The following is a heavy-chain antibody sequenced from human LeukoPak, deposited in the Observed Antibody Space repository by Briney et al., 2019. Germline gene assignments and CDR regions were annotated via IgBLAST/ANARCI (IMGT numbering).Heavy chain of an antibody. J-gene: IGHJ4*02. CDR1: GGSISSYY. D-gene: IGHD6-19*01. CDR2: IYYSGST. Sequence: SETLSLTCTVSGGSISSYYWSWIRQPPGKGLEWIGYIYYSGSTNYNPSLKSRVTISVDTSKNQFSLKLSSVTAADTAVYYCARFGSGWYYFDHWGQGTLVTVSS. CDR3: ARFGSGWYYFDH. V-gene: IGHV4-59*12.